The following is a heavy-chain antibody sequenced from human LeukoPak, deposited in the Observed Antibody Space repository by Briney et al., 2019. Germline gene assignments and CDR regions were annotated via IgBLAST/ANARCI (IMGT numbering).Heavy chain of an antibody. D-gene: IGHD4-17*01. V-gene: IGHV3-7*05. CDR2: IKQDGSQK. Sequence: GGSLALSCTASGFTFSSYWMSWVRQAPGKGLEWVATIKQDGSQKEYVESVQGRFTVSRDNAKNSLYLHMNRLRAEDTAVYYCARDPTVTNFHDAFDIWGQGTMVTVSS. J-gene: IGHJ3*02. CDR1: GFTFSSYW. CDR3: ARDPTVTNFHDAFDI.